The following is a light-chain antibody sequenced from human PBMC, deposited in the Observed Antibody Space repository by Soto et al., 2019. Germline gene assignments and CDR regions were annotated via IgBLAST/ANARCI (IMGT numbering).Light chain of an antibody. CDR3: SSYAGSSNV. CDR1: SSDVGGYNY. Sequence: QSALTQPPSASGSPGQSVAISCTGTSSDVGGYNYVSWYQQHPGKAPKLMIYEVNKRPSGVPDRFSGSKSGNTASLPGSGLQAEDEADYYCSSYAGSSNVFGTGTKLTVL. V-gene: IGLV2-8*01. CDR2: EVN. J-gene: IGLJ1*01.